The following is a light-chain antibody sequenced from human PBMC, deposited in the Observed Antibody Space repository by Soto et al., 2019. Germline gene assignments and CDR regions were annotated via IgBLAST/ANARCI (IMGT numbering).Light chain of an antibody. V-gene: IGKV3-15*01. J-gene: IGKJ4*01. CDR2: DAS. Sequence: EIVLTQSPATLSVSPGDRATLSCRASQSVRSDLAWLQQKPGQAPRLLIYDASTRATGIPARFSGSVSGTELTLTISSQQSEDFAIYYCQQYNNWPLTFGGGTKVEIK. CDR1: QSVRSD. CDR3: QQYNNWPLT.